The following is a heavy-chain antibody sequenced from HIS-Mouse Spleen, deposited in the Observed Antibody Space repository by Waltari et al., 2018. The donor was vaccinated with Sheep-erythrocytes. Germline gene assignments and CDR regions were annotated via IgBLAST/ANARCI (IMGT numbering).Heavy chain of an antibody. D-gene: IGHD3-10*01. V-gene: IGHV4-38-2*02. CDR1: GYSISSGYY. CDR3: ARISENYYGSGSWALY. Sequence: QVQLQESGPGLVKPSETLSLTCTVSGYSISSGYYWGWFRHPPGKGLEWIGSIYHSGSTYYNPSLKSRVTISVDTSKNQFSLKLSSVTAADTDVYYCARISENYYGSGSWALYWGQGTLVTVSS. CDR2: IYHSGST. J-gene: IGHJ4*02.